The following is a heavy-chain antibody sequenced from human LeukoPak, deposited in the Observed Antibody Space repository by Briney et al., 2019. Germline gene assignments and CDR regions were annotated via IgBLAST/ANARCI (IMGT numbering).Heavy chain of an antibody. CDR3: ARDHRRYSSGWRMAFDI. J-gene: IGHJ3*02. CDR1: GGSISSSSYY. V-gene: IGHV4-39*02. Sequence: SETLSLTCTVSGGSISSSSYYWGWIRQPPGKGLEWIGSIYYSGSTYYNPSLKSRVTISVDTSKNQFSLKLSSVTAADTAVYYCARDHRRYSSGWRMAFDIWGQGTMVTVSS. CDR2: IYYSGST. D-gene: IGHD6-19*01.